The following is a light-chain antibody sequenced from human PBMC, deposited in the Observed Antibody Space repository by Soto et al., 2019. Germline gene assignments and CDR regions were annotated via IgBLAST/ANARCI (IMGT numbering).Light chain of an antibody. CDR1: SSNIGNNF. V-gene: IGLV1-51*01. J-gene: IGLJ2*01. CDR3: GTWDSSLSAGV. CDR2: DNN. Sequence: QSVLTQPPSVSAAPGQKVTISCYGSSSNIGNNFVSWYQQLPGTAPKLLIYDNNKRPSGIPDRFSGSKSGTSATLGITGLQTGDEADYYRGTWDSSLSAGVFGGGTKVTVL.